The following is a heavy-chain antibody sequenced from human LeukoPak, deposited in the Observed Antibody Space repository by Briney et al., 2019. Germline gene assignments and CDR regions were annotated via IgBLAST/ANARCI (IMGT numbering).Heavy chain of an antibody. Sequence: GASVKVSCQASGYTFTGYYMHWVRQAPGQGLEWMGRINHNTGGTNYAQKFQGRVTMTRDTSISTAYMELSRLRSDDTAVYYCASVGPPSRGYGDYESWGQGTLVTVSS. CDR2: INHNTGGT. CDR1: GYTFTGYY. CDR3: ASVGPPSRGYGDYES. V-gene: IGHV1-2*06. J-gene: IGHJ4*02. D-gene: IGHD4-17*01.